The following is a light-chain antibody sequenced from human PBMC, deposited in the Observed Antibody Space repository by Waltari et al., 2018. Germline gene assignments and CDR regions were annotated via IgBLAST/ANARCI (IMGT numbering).Light chain of an antibody. V-gene: IGLV2-11*01. CDR1: SSDVGGYNY. CDR2: DVT. Sequence: QSALTQPRSVSGSPGQSVAFSCTGTSSDVGGYNYVSWYQQHPGQAPKLMIFDVTKPPSLVPDRFSGSKSGSTASLTISGLQAEDEADYYCCSYAGSSTSVVFGGGTKLSVL. CDR3: CSYAGSSTSVV. J-gene: IGLJ2*01.